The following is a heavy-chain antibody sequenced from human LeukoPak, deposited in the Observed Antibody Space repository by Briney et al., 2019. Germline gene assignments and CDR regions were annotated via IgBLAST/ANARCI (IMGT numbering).Heavy chain of an antibody. V-gene: IGHV3-69-1*01. CDR2: IERGTST. D-gene: IGHD3/OR15-3a*01. CDR1: GFSISDYH. Sequence: GGSLRLSCSAPGFSISDYHMTWVRQAPGKGLEWVSTIERGTSTLYAGSVKGRFTISRDNTKNTLYLQMNSLRAEDTAVYYCGRGGYDFDAWGPGTTVSVFS. CDR3: GRGGYDFDA. J-gene: IGHJ6*02.